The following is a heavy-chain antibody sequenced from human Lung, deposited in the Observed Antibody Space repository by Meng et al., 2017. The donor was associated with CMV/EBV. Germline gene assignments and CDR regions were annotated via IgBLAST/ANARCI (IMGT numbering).Heavy chain of an antibody. Sequence: GEXXKIPCRASGYTFRSYSMSWVRQAPGKGLEWLSSISGRGGSTYSADSVKGRLTISRDNSESTLYRQMNRLTAEDTAIYYCVKGWQNLGDYWGKGTLVTVSS. CDR1: GYTFRSYS. CDR3: VKGWQNLGDY. J-gene: IGHJ4*02. V-gene: IGHV3-23*01. CDR2: ISGRGGST. D-gene: IGHD7-27*01.